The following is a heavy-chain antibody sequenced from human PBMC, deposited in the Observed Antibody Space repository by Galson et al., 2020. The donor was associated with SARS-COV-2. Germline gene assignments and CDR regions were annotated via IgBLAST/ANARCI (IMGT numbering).Heavy chain of an antibody. CDR2: IRSKAYGGTA. Sequence: GGSLRLSCTASGFTFGDYIMSWVRQAPGKGLEWVGYIRSKAYGGTAEYDASVKGRFTISRDDSKSIAYLQMNSLKTEDTAVYYCTSPRWDGSGFYCPHWGQGTLVTVSS. D-gene: IGHD3-22*01. V-gene: IGHV3-49*04. CDR3: TSPRWDGSGFYCPH. J-gene: IGHJ4*02. CDR1: GFTFGDYI.